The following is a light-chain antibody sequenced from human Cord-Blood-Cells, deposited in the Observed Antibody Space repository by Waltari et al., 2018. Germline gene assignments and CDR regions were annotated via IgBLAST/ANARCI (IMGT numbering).Light chain of an antibody. CDR2: SNN. V-gene: IGLV1-44*01. J-gene: IGLJ3*02. Sequence: QSVLTQPPSASGTPGQRVTISCSGSSSNIGSNTVNWYQQLPGTAPKLLIYSNNQGPSGVPARFSGSRSGTSASLAISGLQSEDEADYYCAAWDDSLNGPVFGGGTKLTVL. CDR3: AAWDDSLNGPV. CDR1: SSNIGSNT.